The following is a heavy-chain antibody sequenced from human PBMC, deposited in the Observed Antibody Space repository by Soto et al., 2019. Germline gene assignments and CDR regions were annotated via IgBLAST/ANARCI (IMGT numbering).Heavy chain of an antibody. CDR1: GFTFSSYA. CDR3: AKEGNSIAVAGTFDPLRAFDI. J-gene: IGHJ3*02. Sequence: GGSLRLSCAASGFTFSSYAMSWVRQAPGKGLEWVSAISGSGGSTYYADSVKGRFTISRDNSKNTLYLQMNSLRAEDTAVYYCAKEGNSIAVAGTFDPLRAFDIWGQGTMVTVSS. D-gene: IGHD6-19*01. CDR2: ISGSGGST. V-gene: IGHV3-23*01.